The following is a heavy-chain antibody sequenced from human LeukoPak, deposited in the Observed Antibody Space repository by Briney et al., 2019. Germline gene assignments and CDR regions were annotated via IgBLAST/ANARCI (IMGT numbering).Heavy chain of an antibody. D-gene: IGHD6-19*01. CDR3: ARAQYSSGQMAGHYGMDV. Sequence: GGSLRLSCAASGFTFSSYGMHWVRQAPGKGLEWVAVIWYDGSNKYYADSVKGRFTISRDNSKNTLYLQMNSLRAEDTAVYYCARAQYSSGQMAGHYGMDVWGQGTTVTVSS. CDR1: GFTFSSYG. CDR2: IWYDGSNK. J-gene: IGHJ6*02. V-gene: IGHV3-30*19.